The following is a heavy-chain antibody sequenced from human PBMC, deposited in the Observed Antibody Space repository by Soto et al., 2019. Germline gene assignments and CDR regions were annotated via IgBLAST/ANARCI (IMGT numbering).Heavy chain of an antibody. J-gene: IGHJ5*02. Sequence: ASVKVSCKASGGTFSSYAISWVRQAPGQGLEWMGGIIPIFGTANYAQKFQGRVTITADKSTSTAYMELSSLRSEDTAVYYCARMSIVGAAQAYNWFDPWGQGTLVTVS. CDR1: GGTFSSYA. D-gene: IGHD1-26*01. CDR2: IIPIFGTA. CDR3: ARMSIVGAAQAYNWFDP. V-gene: IGHV1-69*06.